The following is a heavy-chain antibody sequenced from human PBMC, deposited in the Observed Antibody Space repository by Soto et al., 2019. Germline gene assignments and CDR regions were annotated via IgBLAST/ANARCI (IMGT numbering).Heavy chain of an antibody. CDR1: GGSISSGGYY. J-gene: IGHJ3*02. Sequence: QVQLQESGPGLVKPSQTLSLTCTVSGGSISSGGYYWSWIRQHPGKGLEWIGYIYYSGRTYYNPSLKNRITISVDTSKNQFSLKLSSVTAADTAVYYCARHYGVYAFDIWGQGTMVTVSS. CDR3: ARHYGVYAFDI. V-gene: IGHV4-31*03. D-gene: IGHD4-17*01. CDR2: IYYSGRT.